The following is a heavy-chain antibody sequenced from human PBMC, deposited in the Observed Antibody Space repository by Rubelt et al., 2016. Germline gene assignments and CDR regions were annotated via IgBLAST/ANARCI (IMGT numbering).Heavy chain of an antibody. CDR2: IKMDGSAI. J-gene: IGHJ4*02. V-gene: IGHV3-74*01. CDR1: GFSISTYW. CDR3: AKDHSSSWYEKNFDY. D-gene: IGHD6-13*01. Sequence: VESGGGLVQPGGSLRLSCAASGFSISTYWMHWVRQAPGRGPVWVSRIKMDGSAIAYADSVKGRFTIFRDNSKNTLYLQMNSLRAEDTAVYYCAKDHSSSWYEKNFDYWGQGTLVTVSS.